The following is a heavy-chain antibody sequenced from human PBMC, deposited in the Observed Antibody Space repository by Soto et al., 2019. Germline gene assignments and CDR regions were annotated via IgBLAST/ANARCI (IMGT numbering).Heavy chain of an antibody. CDR1: GFTFSSYA. Sequence: QVQLVESGGGVVQPGRSLRLSCAASGFTFSSYAMHWVRQAPGKGLEWVAVISYDGSNKYYADSVKGRFTISRDNSKNTLYLQMNSLRAEDTAVYYCARDQGLNYYGSGNPDYWGQGTLVTVSS. CDR2: ISYDGSNK. V-gene: IGHV3-30-3*01. D-gene: IGHD3-10*01. CDR3: ARDQGLNYYGSGNPDY. J-gene: IGHJ4*02.